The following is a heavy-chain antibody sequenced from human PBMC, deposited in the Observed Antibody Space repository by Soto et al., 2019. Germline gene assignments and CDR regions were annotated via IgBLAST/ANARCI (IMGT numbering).Heavy chain of an antibody. V-gene: IGHV3-23*01. J-gene: IGHJ4*02. CDR2: ISGSGGST. CDR3: AIGPLGYCSGGSCYAAY. Sequence: EVQLLESGGGLVQPGGSLRLSCAASGFTFSSYAMSWVRQAPGKGLEWVSAISGSGGSTYYADSVKGRFTISRDNSKNTLYLQMNSLRAEDTAVYYCAIGPLGYCSGGSCYAAYWGQGTLVTVSS. CDR1: GFTFSSYA. D-gene: IGHD2-15*01.